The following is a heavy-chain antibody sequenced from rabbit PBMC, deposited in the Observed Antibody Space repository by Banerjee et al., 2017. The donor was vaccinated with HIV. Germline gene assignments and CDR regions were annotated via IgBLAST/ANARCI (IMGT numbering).Heavy chain of an antibody. CDR3: ARAYASASGYPYYFTL. D-gene: IGHD1-1*01. Sequence: QLVESGGGLVTLGGSLKLSCKSSGIDFSSVGIVWVRQAPGKGLEWIAYSYPDYDVTYYANWVNGRFTISLDNAQNTVFLQLTSLTAADTANYFCARAYASASGYPYYFTLWGQGTLVTVS. V-gene: IGHV1S7*01. CDR1: GIDFSSVG. CDR2: SYPDYDVT. J-gene: IGHJ4*01.